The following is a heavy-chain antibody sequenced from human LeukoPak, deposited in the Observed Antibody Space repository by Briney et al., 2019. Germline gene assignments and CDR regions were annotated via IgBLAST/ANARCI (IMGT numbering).Heavy chain of an antibody. CDR2: IIPIFGTA. Sequence: SVKVSCKASGGTFSSYAISWVRQAPGQGLEWMGGIIPIFGTANYAQKFQGRVTITADESTSTAYMELSSLRSEDTAVYYCATDYDYVWGFGYRGQGTLVTVSS. J-gene: IGHJ4*02. CDR1: GGTFSSYA. D-gene: IGHD3-16*01. CDR3: ATDYDYVWGFGY. V-gene: IGHV1-69*01.